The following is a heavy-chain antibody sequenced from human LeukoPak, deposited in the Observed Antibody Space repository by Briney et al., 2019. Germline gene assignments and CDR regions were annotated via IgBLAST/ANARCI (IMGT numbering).Heavy chain of an antibody. J-gene: IGHJ6*02. D-gene: IGHD4-11*01. V-gene: IGHV1-2*04. CDR1: GYTFTGYY. CDR2: INPNSGGT. Sequence: PGASVKVSCKASGYTFTGYYMHWVRQAPGQGLEWMGWINPNSGGTNYAQKFQGWVTMTRDTSISTAYMELSRLRSDDTAVYYCARDGYSNLYYYYGMDVWGQGTTVTVSS. CDR3: ARDGYSNLYYYYGMDV.